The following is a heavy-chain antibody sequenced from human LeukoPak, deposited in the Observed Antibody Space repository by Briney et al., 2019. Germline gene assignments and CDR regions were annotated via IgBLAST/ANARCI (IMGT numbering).Heavy chain of an antibody. J-gene: IGHJ6*03. V-gene: IGHV4-39*01. CDR1: GGSISSSSYY. CDR3: ARLAPLLEQQLVYYYYMDV. CDR2: IYYSGSI. Sequence: SETLSLTCTVSGGSISSSSYYWGWIRQPPGKGLEWFGSIYYSGSIYYNPSLKSRVTISVDTSKNQFSLKLSSVTAADTAVYYCARLAPLLEQQLVYYYYMDVWGKGTTVTVSS. D-gene: IGHD6-13*01.